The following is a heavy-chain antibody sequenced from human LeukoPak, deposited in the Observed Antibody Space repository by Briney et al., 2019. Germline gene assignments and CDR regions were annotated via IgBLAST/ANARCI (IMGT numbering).Heavy chain of an antibody. V-gene: IGHV4-59*01. Sequence: SETLSLTCTVSGGSISSYYWSWIRQPPGKGLEWIGYIYYSGSTNYNPSLKSRGTISVDTSKNQFSLKLSSVTAADTAVYYCARGGGLGYCSSTSCYDAFDPWGQGTLVTVSS. J-gene: IGHJ5*02. CDR2: IYYSGST. CDR3: ARGGGLGYCSSTSCYDAFDP. D-gene: IGHD2-2*01. CDR1: GGSISSYY.